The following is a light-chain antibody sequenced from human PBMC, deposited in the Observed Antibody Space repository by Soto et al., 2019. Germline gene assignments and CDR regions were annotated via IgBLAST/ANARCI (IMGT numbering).Light chain of an antibody. CDR3: QTWGTGTVV. CDR1: SGHSSYA. CDR2: VNSDGRH. Sequence: QPVLTQSPSASASLGASVKLTCTLSSGHSSYAIAWHQQQPEKGPRYLMRVNSDGRHITGDGIPDRFSGSSSGAERYLTISSLQSEDEADYYCQTWGTGTVVFGGGTKLTVL. J-gene: IGLJ2*01. V-gene: IGLV4-69*01.